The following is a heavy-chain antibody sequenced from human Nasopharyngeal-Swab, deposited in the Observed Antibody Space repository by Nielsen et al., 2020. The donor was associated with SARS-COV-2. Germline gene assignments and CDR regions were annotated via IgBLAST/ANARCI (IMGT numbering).Heavy chain of an antibody. CDR2: CNHSGST. CDR1: GGSFSGYY. D-gene: IGHD6-25*01. CDR3: ARCIAAAGTGPDY. V-gene: IGHV4-34*01. Sequence: SATAPRTGAVAGGSFSGYYWCWIRQPPRKGREWIGECNHSGSTNYNPSLKSRVTISVDTSKNKFSLKLSPVTAADTAVYYCARCIAAAGTGPDYWGQGTLVTVSS. J-gene: IGHJ4*02.